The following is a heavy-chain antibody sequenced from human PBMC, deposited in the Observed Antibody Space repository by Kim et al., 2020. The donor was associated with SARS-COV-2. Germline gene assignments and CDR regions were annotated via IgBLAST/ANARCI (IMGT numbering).Heavy chain of an antibody. CDR1: GFTFSSYG. J-gene: IGHJ4*02. Sequence: GGSLRLSCAASGFTFSSYGMHWVRQAPGKGLEWVAVIWYDGSNKYYADSVKGRFTISRDNSKNTLYLQMNSLRAEDTAVYYCAIDQCSGGSCYSPYYFDYLGQGTLGTVSS. CDR2: IWYDGSNK. D-gene: IGHD2-15*01. V-gene: IGHV3-33*01. CDR3: AIDQCSGGSCYSPYYFDY.